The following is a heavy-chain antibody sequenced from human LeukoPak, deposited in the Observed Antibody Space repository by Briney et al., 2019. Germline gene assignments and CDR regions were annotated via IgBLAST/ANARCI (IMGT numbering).Heavy chain of an antibody. CDR1: GFTFSSYW. CDR3: TRDQTPYY. V-gene: IGHV3-49*04. Sequence: GGSLRLSCAASGFTFSSYWMSWVRQAPGKGLEWAGFIRSKAYGGTTEYAASVKGRFTISRDDSKSIAYLQMNSLKTEDTAVYYCTRDQTPYYWGQGTLVTVSS. J-gene: IGHJ4*02. CDR2: IRSKAYGGTT.